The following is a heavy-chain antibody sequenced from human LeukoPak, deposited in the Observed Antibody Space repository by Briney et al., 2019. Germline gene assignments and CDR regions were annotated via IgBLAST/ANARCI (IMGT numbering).Heavy chain of an antibody. J-gene: IGHJ3*01. CDR2: IYYTGTT. CDR3: ARRWVYDKRAFDA. CDR1: GGSISGTYY. Sequence: PSETLSLTCTVSGGSISGTYYWSWIRQPPGKELEWIGYIYYTGTTDSNPSLKSRVTISLDTSKNQFSLNLSSVTAADTAVYYCARRWVYDKRAFDAWGQGTMVTVSS. V-gene: IGHV4-59*08. D-gene: IGHD3-16*01.